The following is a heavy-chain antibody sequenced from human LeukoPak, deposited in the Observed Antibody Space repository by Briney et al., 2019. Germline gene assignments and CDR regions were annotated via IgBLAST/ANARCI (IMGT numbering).Heavy chain of an antibody. CDR2: ISYTGST. D-gene: IGHD1-26*01. J-gene: IGHJ3*02. CDR1: GGSISSYY. Sequence: PSETLSLTCTVSGGSISSYYWSWIRQPPGKGLEWIGYISYTGSTNYNPSLKSRVTISVDTSKNQFSLKLSSVTAADTAVYYCAGRVGDSAFDIWGQGTMFTVSS. V-gene: IGHV4-59*08. CDR3: AGRVGDSAFDI.